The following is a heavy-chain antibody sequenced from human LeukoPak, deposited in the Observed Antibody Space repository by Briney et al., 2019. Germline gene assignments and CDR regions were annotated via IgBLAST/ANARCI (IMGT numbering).Heavy chain of an antibody. Sequence: NPSETLSLTCSVSGGGITGFYWTCLRQSPGKGLEWIGYIHYSGITSYKPSLKSRVAISIDTSKKQFSLKMRSVTAADTAVYYCARGYCSGTSCYHAGYNYYGLDVWGQGTTVTVS. CDR1: GGGITGFY. V-gene: IGHV4-59*01. CDR2: IHYSGIT. D-gene: IGHD2-15*01. J-gene: IGHJ6*02. CDR3: ARGYCSGTSCYHAGYNYYGLDV.